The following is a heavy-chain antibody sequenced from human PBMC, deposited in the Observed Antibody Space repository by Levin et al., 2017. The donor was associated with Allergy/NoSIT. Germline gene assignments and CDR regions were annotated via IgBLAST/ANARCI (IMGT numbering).Heavy chain of an antibody. CDR2: ISYDGSNK. D-gene: IGHD3-10*01. J-gene: IGHJ4*02. CDR1: GFTFSSYG. V-gene: IGHV3-30*18. CDR3: AKGEVLLWFGELWFRY. Sequence: GGSLRLSCAASGFTFSSYGMHWVRQAPGKGLEWVAVISYDGSNKYYADSVKGRFTISRDNSKNTLYLQMNSLRAEDTAVYYCAKGEVLLWFGELWFRYWGQGTLVTVSS.